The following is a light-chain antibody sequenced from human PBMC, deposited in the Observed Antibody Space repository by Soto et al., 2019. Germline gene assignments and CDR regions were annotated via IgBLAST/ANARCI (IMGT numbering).Light chain of an antibody. CDR1: SSDVGAYNY. J-gene: IGLJ2*01. CDR2: EVR. Sequence: QSALTQPASVSGSPGQSITISCTGTSSDVGAYNYVSWYQQHPGKAPKLMIFEVRDRPSGVSNRFSGSKSGNTASLTISGLQAEDEADYYCSSYTSSNTLVFGGGTKLTV. V-gene: IGLV2-14*01. CDR3: SSYTSSNTLV.